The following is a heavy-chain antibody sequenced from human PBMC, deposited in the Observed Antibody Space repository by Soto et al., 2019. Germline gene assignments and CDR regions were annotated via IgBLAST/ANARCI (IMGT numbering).Heavy chain of an antibody. CDR3: ARGAYYYDSSGFLFGF. J-gene: IGHJ4*02. CDR2: ISAYNGNI. Sequence: ASVKVSCKASGYTFSNYGISWVRQAPGQGLEWMGWISAYNGNIKFAQKVQGRVTMTTDTFTSTAYMELNSLRAEDTAVYYCARGAYYYDSSGFLFGFWGQGTLVTVSS. D-gene: IGHD3-22*01. V-gene: IGHV1-18*01. CDR1: GYTFSNYG.